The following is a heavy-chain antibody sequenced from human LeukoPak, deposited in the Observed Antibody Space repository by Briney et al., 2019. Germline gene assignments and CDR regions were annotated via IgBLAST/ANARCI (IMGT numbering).Heavy chain of an antibody. V-gene: IGHV4-59*01. CDR3: ARITPHCSGGSCYPDY. J-gene: IGHJ4*02. CDR1: GGSISSYY. D-gene: IGHD2-15*01. Sequence: SETLSLTCTVSGGSISSYYWSWIRQPPGKGLEWIGYIYYSGSTNYNPSLKSRVTISVDTSKDQFPLKLSSVTAADTAVYYCARITPHCSGGSCYPDYWGQGTLVTVSS. CDR2: IYYSGST.